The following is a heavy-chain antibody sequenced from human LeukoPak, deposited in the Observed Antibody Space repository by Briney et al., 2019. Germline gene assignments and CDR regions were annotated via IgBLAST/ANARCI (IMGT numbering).Heavy chain of an antibody. J-gene: IGHJ5*02. D-gene: IGHD5-18*01. CDR3: ARSRIHWLGFDP. V-gene: IGHV3-23*01. Sequence: GGSLRLSCAASGFTFSSYAMSWVRQAPGKGLEWVSGISGSGDNTYYADSVKGRFTIPRDNAKNSLYLQMNSLRDEDTAVYYCARSRIHWLGFDPWGQGTLVTVSS. CDR1: GFTFSSYA. CDR2: ISGSGDNT.